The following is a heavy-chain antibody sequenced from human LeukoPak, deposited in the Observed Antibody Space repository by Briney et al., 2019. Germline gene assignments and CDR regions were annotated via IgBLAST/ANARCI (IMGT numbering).Heavy chain of an antibody. J-gene: IGHJ4*02. D-gene: IGHD2-21*01. CDR1: GFTFSSYS. Sequence: GGSLRLSCAASGFTFSSYSMNWVRQAPGKGLEWVSSISSSSSYIYYADSVKGRFTISRDNAKNSLYLQMNSLRAEDTAVYYCARVERYWHPFDYWGQGILVTVSS. CDR2: ISSSSSYI. V-gene: IGHV3-21*01. CDR3: ARVERYWHPFDY.